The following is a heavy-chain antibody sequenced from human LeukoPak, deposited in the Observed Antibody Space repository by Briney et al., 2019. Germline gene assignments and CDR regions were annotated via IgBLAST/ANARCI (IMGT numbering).Heavy chain of an antibody. Sequence: AAVKVSCKASGYTFTSYAMDWVRQAPGQGLEWMGWINTNTGNPTYAQGFTGRFVFSLDTSVSTAYLQISSLKAEDTAVYYCARDTPPGMIPLGFDYWGQGTLVTVSS. V-gene: IGHV7-4-1*02. D-gene: IGHD3-22*01. CDR2: INTNTGNP. CDR3: ARDTPPGMIPLGFDY. J-gene: IGHJ4*02. CDR1: GYTFTSYA.